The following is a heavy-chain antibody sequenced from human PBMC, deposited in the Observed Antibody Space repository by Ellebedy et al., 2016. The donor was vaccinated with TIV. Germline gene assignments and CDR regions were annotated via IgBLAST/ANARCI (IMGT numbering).Heavy chain of an antibody. Sequence: SETLSLXCTVSGGSISSYYWSWIRQPPGKGLEWIGYIYYSGSTNYNPSLKSRVTISVDTSKNQFSLKLSSVTAADTAVYYCASGLGIVATTGFDYWGQGTLVTVSS. CDR1: GGSISSYY. V-gene: IGHV4-59*01. D-gene: IGHD5-12*01. CDR2: IYYSGST. J-gene: IGHJ4*02. CDR3: ASGLGIVATTGFDY.